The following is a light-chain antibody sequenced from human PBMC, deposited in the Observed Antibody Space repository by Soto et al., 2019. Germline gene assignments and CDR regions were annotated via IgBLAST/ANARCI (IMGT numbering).Light chain of an antibody. CDR2: DAS. Sequence: DLQMTQSPSSLSASVGDRVTITCQASQDISNYLNWYQQKPGKAPKLLIYDASNLETGVPSRFSGSGSGTDFTFTISSLQPEDIATYYCQQYDNFIFTFGPGTKVDIK. CDR1: QDISNY. J-gene: IGKJ3*01. V-gene: IGKV1-33*01. CDR3: QQYDNFIFT.